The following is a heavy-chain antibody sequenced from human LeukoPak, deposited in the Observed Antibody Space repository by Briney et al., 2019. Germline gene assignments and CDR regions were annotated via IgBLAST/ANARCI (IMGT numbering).Heavy chain of an antibody. J-gene: IGHJ4*02. CDR2: ISYDGSNK. V-gene: IGHV3-30*18. CDR1: GFTFSSYG. Sequence: GSLRLSCAASGFTFSSYGMHWVRQAPGKGLEWVAVISYDGSNKYYADSVKGRFTISRDNSKNTLYLQMNSLRAEDTAVYYCAKLGEYWGQGTLVTVSS. D-gene: IGHD3-16*01. CDR3: AKLGEY.